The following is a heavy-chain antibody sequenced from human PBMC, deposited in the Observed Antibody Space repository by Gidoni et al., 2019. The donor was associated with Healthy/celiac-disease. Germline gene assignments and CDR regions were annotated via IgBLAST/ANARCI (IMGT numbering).Heavy chain of an antibody. CDR3: ARDGAGGPDY. CDR1: GYRFTSYY. CDR2: INPRGGST. D-gene: IGHD2-15*01. Sequence: QVQLVQSGAEVTKAGASVKVSCKASGYRFTSYYMHWVRQAPGQGLEWMGIINPRGGSTGYAQKFQGRVTMTRDTSTRTAYMELSSLRSEDTAVYYCARDGAGGPDYWGQGTLVTVSS. J-gene: IGHJ4*02. V-gene: IGHV1-46*01.